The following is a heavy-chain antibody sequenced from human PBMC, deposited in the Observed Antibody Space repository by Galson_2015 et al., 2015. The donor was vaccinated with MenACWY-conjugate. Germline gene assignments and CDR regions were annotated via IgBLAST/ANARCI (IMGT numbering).Heavy chain of an antibody. CDR1: GFRFGDYA. CDR3: AKDLRTIFQLVFDV. D-gene: IGHD2-15*01. V-gene: IGHV3-23*01. Sequence: SLRLSCAGSGFRFGDYAMTWVRQAPGKGLEWISTISGSGGSTYYADSVKGRFTISRDNSKNTLFLQMTSLRADDTAKYYCAKDLRTIFQLVFDVWGQGTLVTVSS. CDR2: ISGSGGST. J-gene: IGHJ4*02.